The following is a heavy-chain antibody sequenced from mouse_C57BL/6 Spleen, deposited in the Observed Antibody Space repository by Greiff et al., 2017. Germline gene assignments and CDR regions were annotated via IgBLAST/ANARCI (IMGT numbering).Heavy chain of an antibody. D-gene: IGHD1-1*01. J-gene: IGHJ2*01. CDR1: GFTFRDAW. CDR3: TRGRVYNYYFDY. V-gene: IGHV6-6*01. Sequence: EVKLEESGGGLVQPGGSMKLSCAASGFTFRDAWMDWVRQSPEKGLEWVAEIRNKANNHATYYAESVKGRFTISRDDSKSSVYLQMNSLRAEDTGIYYCTRGRVYNYYFDYWGQGTTLTVSS. CDR2: IRNKANNHAT.